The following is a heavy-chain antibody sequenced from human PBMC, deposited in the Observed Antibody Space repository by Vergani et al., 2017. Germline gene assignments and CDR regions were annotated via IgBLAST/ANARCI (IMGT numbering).Heavy chain of an antibody. CDR1: GYTFTSYG. J-gene: IGHJ4*02. V-gene: IGHV1-18*01. Sequence: QVQLVQSGAEVKKPGASVKVPCKASGYTFTSYGISWVRQAPGQGLEWMGWISAYNGNTNYAQKLQGRVTMTTETSTSTAYTELRSLRSDDTAVYYCARDRYCSGGSCYTRFDYWGQGTLVTVSS. D-gene: IGHD2-15*01. CDR3: ARDRYCSGGSCYTRFDY. CDR2: ISAYNGNT.